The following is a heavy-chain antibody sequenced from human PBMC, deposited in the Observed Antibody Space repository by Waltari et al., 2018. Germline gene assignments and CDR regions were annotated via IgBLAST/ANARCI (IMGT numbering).Heavy chain of an antibody. CDR3: AAWAAAGTWGFDY. Sequence: QVQLVQSGAEVKKPGSSVKVSCKASGGTFSSYAISWVRQAPGQGLEWMGGIIPIFGTANYAQKCKGSVTITTDESTSTAYMELSSLRSEDTAVYYCAAWAAAGTWGFDYWGQGTLVTVSS. J-gene: IGHJ4*02. D-gene: IGHD6-13*01. CDR1: GGTFSSYA. V-gene: IGHV1-69*05. CDR2: IIPIFGTA.